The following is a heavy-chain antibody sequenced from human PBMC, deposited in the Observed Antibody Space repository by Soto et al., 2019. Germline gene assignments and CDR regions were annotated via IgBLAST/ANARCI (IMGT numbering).Heavy chain of an antibody. CDR1: GFTFSSYA. CDR2: ISGSGGST. J-gene: IGHJ4*02. D-gene: IGHD3-10*01. Sequence: EVQLLESGGGLVQPGGSLRLSCAASGFTFSSYAMSWVRQAPGKGLEWVSAISGSGGSTYYADSVKGRFTISRDNSKNTLYLQMNSLVAEDKDVYYCAKEAVLWFGELCCYFDYRGQGTLVTVSS. CDR3: AKEAVLWFGELCCYFDY. V-gene: IGHV3-23*01.